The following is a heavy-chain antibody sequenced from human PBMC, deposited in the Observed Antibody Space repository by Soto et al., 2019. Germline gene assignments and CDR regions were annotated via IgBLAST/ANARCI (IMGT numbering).Heavy chain of an antibody. Sequence: PGGSLRLSCAASGFTVSSKYMSWVRQAPGKGLEWVSLIQNGGPTYYADSVKDRFTVSRDNSKNTVFLQMNSLRAEDTAVYYCARDSWSQYWGQGTLVTVSS. CDR3: ARDSWSQY. J-gene: IGHJ1*01. CDR1: GFTVSSKY. V-gene: IGHV3-66*01. CDR2: IQNGGPT. D-gene: IGHD2-15*01.